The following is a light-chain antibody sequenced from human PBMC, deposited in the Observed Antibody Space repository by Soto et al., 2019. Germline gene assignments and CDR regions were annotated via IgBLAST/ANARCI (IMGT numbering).Light chain of an antibody. CDR2: GAS. CDR1: QSVSSY. CDR3: QQYNNWPLT. J-gene: IGKJ4*01. V-gene: IGKV3-15*01. Sequence: EIVMTQSPATLSVSPGERATLSCRASQSVSSYLAWYQQKPGQAPRLLIYGASTRATGIPARFSGSGSGTEFTLTISSLQSEDFVVYYCQQYNNWPLTFGGGTKVEIK.